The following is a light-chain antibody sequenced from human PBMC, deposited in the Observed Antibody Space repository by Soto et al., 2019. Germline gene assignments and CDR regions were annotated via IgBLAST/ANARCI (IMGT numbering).Light chain of an antibody. J-gene: IGKJ1*01. V-gene: IGKV3-20*01. CDR3: QQYYSFPRT. CDR1: QSVSSSY. Sequence: EIVVTQSPATLSVSPGERATLSCRASQSVSSSYLAWYQQKPCQAPRLLIYGSSSRATGIPDRFSGSGSGTDFTLTISCLQSEDFATYYCQQYYSFPRTFGQGTKVDI. CDR2: GSS.